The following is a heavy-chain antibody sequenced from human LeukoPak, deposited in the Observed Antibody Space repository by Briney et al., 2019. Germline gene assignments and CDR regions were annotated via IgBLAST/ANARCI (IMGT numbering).Heavy chain of an antibody. J-gene: IGHJ4*01. CDR2: IFTDGSTT. V-gene: IGHV3-74*01. CDR1: EFNFFSYG. Sequence: GGSLRLSCVGSEFNFFSYGMQWVRQAPGKGLVWVSRIFTDGSTTSYADSVKGRFTISRDNAKNTLYLEMKSLRVEDTAVYYCARELPREVTLDYWGQGTLVTVSP. D-gene: IGHD2-21*02. CDR3: ARELPREVTLDY.